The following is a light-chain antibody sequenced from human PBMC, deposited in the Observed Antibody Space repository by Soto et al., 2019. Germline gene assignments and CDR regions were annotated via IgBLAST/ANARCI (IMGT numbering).Light chain of an antibody. J-gene: IGKJ3*01. Sequence: DVQMNQSPSSLSASVGDRVTITCRASQDIRNDLGWFQQKPGKAPKRLIYGSSTLQSGVPLRFSGSGSGTEFTLTISSLQPDDGATYYSQQYYSYLPTFGPGTRVDI. CDR2: GSS. V-gene: IGKV1-17*01. CDR1: QDIRND. CDR3: QQYYSYLPT.